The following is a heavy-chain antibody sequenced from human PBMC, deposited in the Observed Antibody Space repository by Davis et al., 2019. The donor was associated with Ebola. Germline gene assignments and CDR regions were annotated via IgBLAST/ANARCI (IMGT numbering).Heavy chain of an antibody. CDR1: GFKFSIYS. V-gene: IGHV3-48*02. J-gene: IGHJ4*02. Sequence: LSLTCAASGFKFSIYSMQWVRQAPGKGLEWVSYMTSDSSTIFYVDSVKGRFTIFRDNAKNSLYLQMNSLRDEDTAVYYCATMGGYYYDSSGYRSFDYWGQGTLVTVSS. D-gene: IGHD3-22*01. CDR3: ATMGGYYYDSSGYRSFDY. CDR2: MTSDSSTI.